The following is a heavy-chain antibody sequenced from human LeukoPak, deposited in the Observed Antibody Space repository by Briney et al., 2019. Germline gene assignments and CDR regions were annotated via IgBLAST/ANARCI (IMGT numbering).Heavy chain of an antibody. V-gene: IGHV3-23*01. J-gene: IGHJ4*02. CDR1: GFTFSSYA. CDR3: AKDCSSTSCYR. CDR2: ISGSGGST. D-gene: IGHD2-2*01. Sequence: GGSLRLSCAASGFTFSSYAMSWVRQAPGKGLEWVSAISGSGGSTYYADSVKGRFTISRDNSKNTLHLQMNSLRAEDTAVYYCAKDCSSTSCYRWGQGTLVTVSS.